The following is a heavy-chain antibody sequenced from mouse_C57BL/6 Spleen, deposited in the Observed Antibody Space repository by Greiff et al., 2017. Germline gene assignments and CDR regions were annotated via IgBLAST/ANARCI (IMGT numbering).Heavy chain of an antibody. CDR2: IDPSDSET. CDR1: GYTFTSYW. J-gene: IGHJ3*01. D-gene: IGHD2-2*01. CDR3: ARGAIMVKAWFAY. V-gene: IGHV1-52*01. Sequence: QVQLQQPGAELVRPGSSVKLSCKASGYTFTSYWMHWVKQRPIQGLEWIGNIDPSDSETHYNQKFKDKATLTVDTSSSTAYMQLSSLTSEESAVFYCARGAIMVKAWFAYWGQGTLVTVSA.